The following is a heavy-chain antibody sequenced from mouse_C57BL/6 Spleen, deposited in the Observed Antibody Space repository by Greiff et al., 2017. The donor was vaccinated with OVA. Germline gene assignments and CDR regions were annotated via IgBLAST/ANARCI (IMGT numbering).Heavy chain of an antibody. D-gene: IGHD2-14*01. Sequence: QVQLQQSGAELVKPGASVKISCKASGYAFSSYWMNWVKQRPGKGLEWIGQIYPGDGDTNYNGKLKGKATLTADKSSSTAYMQLSSLTSEDSAVYFCARYPYYRYAMDYWGQGTSVTVSS. CDR2: IYPGDGDT. V-gene: IGHV1-80*01. CDR3: ARYPYYRYAMDY. CDR1: GYAFSSYW. J-gene: IGHJ4*01.